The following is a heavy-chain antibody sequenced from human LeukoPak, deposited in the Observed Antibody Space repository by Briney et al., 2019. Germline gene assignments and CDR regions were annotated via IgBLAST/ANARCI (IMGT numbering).Heavy chain of an antibody. CDR1: GFTFSSFE. CDR3: ARDRLGGRVYYDAFDI. D-gene: IGHD6-13*01. J-gene: IGHJ3*02. Sequence: GGSLRLSCAASGFTFSSFEMNWVRQAPGKGLEWLSYISSSGSVIYYADSAKGRFTVSRDNAENSLFLQMNSLRAEDTAIYYCARDRLGGRVYYDAFDIWGQGTMVTVSS. CDR2: ISSSGSVI. V-gene: IGHV3-48*03.